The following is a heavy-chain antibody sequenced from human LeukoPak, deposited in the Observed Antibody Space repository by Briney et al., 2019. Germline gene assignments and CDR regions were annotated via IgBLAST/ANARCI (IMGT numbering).Heavy chain of an antibody. Sequence: PGGSLRLSCAASGFTFSSYEMNWVRQAPGKGLEWVSYISSSGSTIYYADSVKGRFTISRDNSKNTLYLQMNSLRAEDTAVYYCARESAGEPIPAAFDIWGQGTMVTVSS. CDR3: ARESAGEPIPAAFDI. J-gene: IGHJ3*02. D-gene: IGHD7-27*01. CDR1: GFTFSSYE. CDR2: ISSSGSTI. V-gene: IGHV3-48*03.